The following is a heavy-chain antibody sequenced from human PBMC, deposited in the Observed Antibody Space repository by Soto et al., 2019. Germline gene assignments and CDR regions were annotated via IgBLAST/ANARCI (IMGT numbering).Heavy chain of an antibody. CDR1: GFTFSSYA. J-gene: IGHJ4*02. D-gene: IGHD6-19*01. Sequence: GGSLRLSCAASGFTFSSYAMSWVRQAPGKGLEWVSAISGSGGSTYYADSVKGRFTISRDNSKNTLYLQMNSLRAEDTAVYYCAKDSSRTYSSGWYDYWGQGTLVTVSS. CDR2: ISGSGGST. V-gene: IGHV3-23*01. CDR3: AKDSSRTYSSGWYDY.